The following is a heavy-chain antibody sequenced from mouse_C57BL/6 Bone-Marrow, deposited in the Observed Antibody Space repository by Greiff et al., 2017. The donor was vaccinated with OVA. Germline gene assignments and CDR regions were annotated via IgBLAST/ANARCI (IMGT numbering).Heavy chain of an antibody. CDR2: IDPNSGGT. D-gene: IGHD4-1*02. Sequence: QVQLQQPGAELVKPGASVKLSCKASGYTFTSYWMHWVKQRPGRGLEWIGRIDPNSGGTKYNEKFKSKATLTVDKPSSTAYMQLSSLTSEDSAVYYCARRGNWDVFAYWGQGTLVTVSA. V-gene: IGHV1-72*01. J-gene: IGHJ3*01. CDR3: ARRGNWDVFAY. CDR1: GYTFTSYW.